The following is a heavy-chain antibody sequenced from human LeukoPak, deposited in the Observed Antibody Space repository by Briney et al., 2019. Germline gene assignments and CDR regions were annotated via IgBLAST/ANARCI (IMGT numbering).Heavy chain of an antibody. CDR3: ASISHVWSGYYTVYFDY. V-gene: IGHV1-2*02. J-gene: IGHJ4*02. Sequence: ASVKVSCKASGYSFTDYYIHWVRQAPGQGLEWMGWINPNSGDTNYAQKFQGRVTMTRDTSISTAYMDLIRLRSDDTAVYYCASISHVWSGYYTVYFDYWGQGTVVTVSS. CDR2: INPNSGDT. D-gene: IGHD3-3*02. CDR1: GYSFTDYY.